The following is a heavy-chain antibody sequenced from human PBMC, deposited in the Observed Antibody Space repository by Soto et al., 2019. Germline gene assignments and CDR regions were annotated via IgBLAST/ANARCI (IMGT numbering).Heavy chain of an antibody. V-gene: IGHV3-23*01. D-gene: IGHD2-2*01. CDR1: GFTFSSHA. CDR3: AKGYPLVEYQLLCYFDY. Sequence: EVQLLESGGGLVQPGGSLRLSCAASGFTFSSHAMSWVRQAPGKGLEWVSAISGSGGSTYYADSVKGRFTISRDNSKNTLYLQMNSLRAEDTAVYFWAKGYPLVEYQLLCYFDYWGQGTLVTVSS. J-gene: IGHJ4*02. CDR2: ISGSGGST.